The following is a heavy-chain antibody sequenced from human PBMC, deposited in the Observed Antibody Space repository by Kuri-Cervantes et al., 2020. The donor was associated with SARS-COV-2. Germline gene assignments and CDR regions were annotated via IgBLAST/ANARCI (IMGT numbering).Heavy chain of an antibody. CDR3: SLDAFDY. J-gene: IGHJ4*02. CDR1: GFTFTGST. CDR2: IVVGSGDT. V-gene: IGHV1-58*02. D-gene: IGHD2-8*01. Sequence: SVKVSCKTSGFTFTGSTIQWVRQARGQGLEWIGWIVVGSGDTSYAQEFQDRVTITRDMSTATAYMELRTLRSEDTAVYFCSLDAFDYWGQGTLGTVSS.